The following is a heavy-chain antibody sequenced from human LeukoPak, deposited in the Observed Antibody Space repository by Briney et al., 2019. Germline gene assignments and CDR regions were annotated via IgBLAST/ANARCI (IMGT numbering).Heavy chain of an antibody. CDR2: IYTSGST. D-gene: IGHD6-13*01. J-gene: IGHJ6*03. Sequence: SETLSLTCTVSGGSISSYYWSWIRQPAGKGLEWIGRIYTSGSTNYSPSLKSRVTMSVDTSKNQFSLKLSSVTAADTAVYYCASLRIAAAGDYYYYYMDVWGKGTTVTVSS. V-gene: IGHV4-4*07. CDR3: ASLRIAAAGDYYYYYMDV. CDR1: GGSISSYY.